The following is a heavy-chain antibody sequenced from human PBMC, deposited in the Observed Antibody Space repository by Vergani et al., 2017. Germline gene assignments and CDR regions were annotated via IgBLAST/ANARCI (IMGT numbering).Heavy chain of an antibody. CDR1: GYPFTSYY. CDR2: INPSGGST. V-gene: IGHV1-46*03. CDR3: ARGDYAKGGYYYYYGMDV. J-gene: IGHJ6*02. D-gene: IGHD4-17*01. Sequence: QVQLVQSGAEVKKPGASLKVSCKASGYPFTSYYMHWVRRAPGQGLEWMGIINPSGGSTSYAQKFQGRVTMTRDTSTSTVYMELSSLRSEDTAVYYCARGDYAKGGYYYYYGMDVWGQGTTVTVSS.